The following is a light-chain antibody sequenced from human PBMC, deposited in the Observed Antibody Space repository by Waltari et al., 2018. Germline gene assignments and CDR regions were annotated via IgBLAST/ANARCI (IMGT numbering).Light chain of an antibody. J-gene: IGKJ2*01. V-gene: IGKV1-39*01. CDR3: QQNYASPFT. CDR2: SAS. Sequence: DIQMTQSPSSLSASIGDRVLITCRASQTVTSDLHLYQQRPGKPPKHLIYSASTLQRGVSSRFSGRGSGTDFTLTINNLQPDDFSTYFCQQNYASPFTFGQGTKLDMK. CDR1: QTVTSD.